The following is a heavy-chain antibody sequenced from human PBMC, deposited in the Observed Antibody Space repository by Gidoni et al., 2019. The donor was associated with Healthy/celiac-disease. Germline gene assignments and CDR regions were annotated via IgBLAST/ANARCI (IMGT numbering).Heavy chain of an antibody. D-gene: IGHD5-18*01. J-gene: IGHJ6*02. Sequence: QLQLQESGPGLVKPSETLSLTCTVSGCSLSSSSYYWGWIRQPPGKGLEWIGSIYYSGSTYYNPSLKSRVTISVDTSKNQFSLKLSSVTAADTAVYYCARHPDPTMVTGYYYYYGMDVWGQGTTVTVSS. V-gene: IGHV4-39*01. CDR1: GCSLSSSSYY. CDR3: ARHPDPTMVTGYYYYYGMDV. CDR2: IYYSGST.